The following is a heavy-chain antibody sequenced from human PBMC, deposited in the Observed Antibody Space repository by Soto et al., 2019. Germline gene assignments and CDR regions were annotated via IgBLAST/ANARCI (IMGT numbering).Heavy chain of an antibody. CDR3: ARDPYSRDFWSGYYTGWFDP. V-gene: IGHV3-21*01. Sequence: GGSLRLSCAASGFTFSSYSMNWVRQAPGKGLEWVSSISSSSSYIYYADSVKGRFTISRDNAKNSLYLQMNSLRAEDTAVYYCARDPYSRDFWSGYYTGWFDPWGQGTLVTVSS. CDR2: ISSSSSYI. CDR1: GFTFSSYS. J-gene: IGHJ5*02. D-gene: IGHD3-3*01.